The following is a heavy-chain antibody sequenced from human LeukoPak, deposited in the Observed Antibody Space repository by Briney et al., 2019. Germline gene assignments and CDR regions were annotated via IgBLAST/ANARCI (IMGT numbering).Heavy chain of an antibody. CDR3: ARDRDYYGSGKIVYYYGMDV. D-gene: IGHD3-10*01. J-gene: IGHJ6*02. V-gene: IGHV1-69*13. CDR2: IIPIFGIA. CDR1: GGTFSSYA. Sequence: ASVKVSCKASGGTFSSYAISWVRQAPGQGLEWMGGIIPIFGIANYAQKFQGRVTITADESTSTAYMELSSLRSEDTAVYYCARDRDYYGSGKIVYYYGMDVWGQGTTVIVSS.